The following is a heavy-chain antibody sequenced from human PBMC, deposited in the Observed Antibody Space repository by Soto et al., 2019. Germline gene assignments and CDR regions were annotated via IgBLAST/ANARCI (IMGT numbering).Heavy chain of an antibody. V-gene: IGHV3-7*03. CDR3: TRKRFGMDV. J-gene: IGHJ6*02. CDR2: IKEDGSEK. Sequence: GSLRLSCAASGFTFSNSWMSWVRQAPGKGLEWVANIKEDGSEKDYVDPVKGRFTITRDNAKNSLYLQMNNLRAEDTAVYFCTRKRFGMDVWGQGTTVTVSS. CDR1: GFTFSNSW.